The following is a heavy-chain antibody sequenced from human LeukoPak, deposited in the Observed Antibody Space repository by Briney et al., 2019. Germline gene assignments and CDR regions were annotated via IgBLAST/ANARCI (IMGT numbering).Heavy chain of an antibody. CDR3: ARGTTPISPFDY. J-gene: IGHJ4*02. V-gene: IGHV3-21*01. D-gene: IGHD1-14*01. CDR2: ISSSSSYI. Sequence: GGSLRLSCAASGFTFSSYSMNWVRQAPGKGLEWVSSISSSSSYIYYADSVKGRFTISRDNAKNLLYLQMNSLRAEDTAVYYCARGTTPISPFDYWGQGTLVTVSS. CDR1: GFTFSSYS.